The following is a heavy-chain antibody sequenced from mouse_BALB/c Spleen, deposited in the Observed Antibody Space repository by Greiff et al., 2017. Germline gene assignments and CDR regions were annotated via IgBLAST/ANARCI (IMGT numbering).Heavy chain of an antibody. Sequence: EVKLMESGGGLVQPGGSRKLSCAASGFTFSDYGMAWVRQAPGKGPEWVAFISNLAYSIYYADTVTGRFTISRENAKNTLYLEMSSLRSEDTAMYYFARDKGGFDYWGQGATRTVAS. CDR1: GFTFSDYG. CDR3: ARDKGGFDY. CDR2: ISNLAYSI. J-gene: IGHJ2*01. V-gene: IGHV5-15*02.